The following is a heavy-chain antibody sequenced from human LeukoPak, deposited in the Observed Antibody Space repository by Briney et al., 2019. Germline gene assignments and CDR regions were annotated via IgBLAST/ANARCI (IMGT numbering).Heavy chain of an antibody. CDR2: IHYSGST. V-gene: IGHV4-59*01. J-gene: IGHJ4*02. Sequence: HWEALSLTCTVSGGSISSYYWSWIRQPPGKGLEWIGYIHYSGSTNYNPTLKSRVTISVDTSKNQFSLKLSSVTAVDTAVYYCARAGSSLLYYFDYWGQGTLVTVSS. CDR1: GGSISSYY. D-gene: IGHD6-13*01. CDR3: ARAGSSLLYYFDY.